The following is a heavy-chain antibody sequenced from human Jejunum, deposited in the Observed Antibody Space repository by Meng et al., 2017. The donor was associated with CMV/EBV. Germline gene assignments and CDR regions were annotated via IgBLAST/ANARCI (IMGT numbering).Heavy chain of an antibody. CDR2: IHYSGRT. Sequence: SGGSISSGDYSWSRIRQHPGKGLEWIGYIHYSGRTYYNPSLKSRGTISIDTPKNQFSLKLNSVTAADTAVYYCARQPGGPNWFDPWGQGTLVTVSS. J-gene: IGHJ5*02. D-gene: IGHD2-15*01. CDR3: ARQPGGPNWFDP. CDR1: GGSISSGDYS. V-gene: IGHV4-31*02.